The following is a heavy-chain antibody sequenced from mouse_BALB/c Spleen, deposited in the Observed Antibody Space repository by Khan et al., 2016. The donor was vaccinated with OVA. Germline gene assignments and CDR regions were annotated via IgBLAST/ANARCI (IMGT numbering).Heavy chain of an antibody. Sequence: VQLQQSGPDLVKPGSSVNISCKASGYSFTLYYMHWVKESHGKSLECIGRVNPNNGGVTYNQRFKGKAILTVDKSSTTAYMELRSLTSEDSAVYYWVRGYDFFVYWGQGTLVTVSA. CDR2: VNPNNGGV. CDR3: VRGYDFFVY. CDR1: GYSFTLYY. J-gene: IGHJ3*01. V-gene: IGHV1-18*01. D-gene: IGHD2-14*01.